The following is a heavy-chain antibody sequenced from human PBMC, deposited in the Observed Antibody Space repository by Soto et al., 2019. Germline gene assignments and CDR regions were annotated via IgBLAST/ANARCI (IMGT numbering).Heavy chain of an antibody. J-gene: IGHJ6*02. Sequence: QVHLVESGGGVVQPGRSLRLSCAASGFTFSRYGVHWVHQAPSRGLEWVAVISHDGTRKHYGDSVQGRFTISRDNFQNTLYLHMDSLRAEDTAVYYCVKDRRTEAYGMEAWGQGTTVTVSS. CDR1: GFTFSRYG. CDR2: ISHDGTRK. CDR3: VKDRRTEAYGMEA. V-gene: IGHV3-30*18. D-gene: IGHD2-21*01.